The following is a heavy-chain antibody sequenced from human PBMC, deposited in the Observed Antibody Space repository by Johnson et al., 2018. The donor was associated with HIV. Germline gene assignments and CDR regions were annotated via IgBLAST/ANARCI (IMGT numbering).Heavy chain of an antibody. CDR2: ISSNGGST. CDR3: ASREVGAKSEHAFDI. V-gene: IGHV3-64*01. CDR1: GFTFSSYA. Sequence: VQLVESGGGLVQPGRSLRLSCAASGFTFSSYAMHWVRQAPGTGLEYVSAISSNGGSTYYANSVKGRFTISRDNSKNTLYLQMNSLRAEDTAVYYCASREVGAKSEHAFDIWGQGTMVTVSS. D-gene: IGHD1-26*01. J-gene: IGHJ3*02.